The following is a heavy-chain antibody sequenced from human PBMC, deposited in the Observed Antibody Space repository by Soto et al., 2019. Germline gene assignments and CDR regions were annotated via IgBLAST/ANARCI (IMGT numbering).Heavy chain of an antibody. Sequence: QVQLVQSGAEVKKPGASVKVSCKASGDIFTSYGISWVRQAPGQGLEWMGWISAYNGNTNYAQKFQGRVTMTTDPPTSTAYMELRSLRSDDTAVYYCARDQEGITMIVGGTWGQGTLVTVSS. V-gene: IGHV1-18*01. CDR1: GDIFTSYG. CDR3: ARDQEGITMIVGGT. CDR2: ISAYNGNT. D-gene: IGHD3-22*01. J-gene: IGHJ5*02.